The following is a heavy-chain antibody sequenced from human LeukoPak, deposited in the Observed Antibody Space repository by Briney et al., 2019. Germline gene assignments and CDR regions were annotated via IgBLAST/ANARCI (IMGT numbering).Heavy chain of an antibody. CDR2: ISGSGGST. CDR3: ARRGNITIFGVVTYYYYYYMDV. D-gene: IGHD3-3*01. Sequence: GGSLRLSCAASGFTFSSYAMSWVRQAPGQGLEWVSAISGSGGSTYYADSVKGRFTISRDNAKNSLYLQMNSLRAEDTAVYYCARRGNITIFGVVTYYYYYYMDVWGKGTTVTVSS. V-gene: IGHV3-23*01. J-gene: IGHJ6*03. CDR1: GFTFSSYA.